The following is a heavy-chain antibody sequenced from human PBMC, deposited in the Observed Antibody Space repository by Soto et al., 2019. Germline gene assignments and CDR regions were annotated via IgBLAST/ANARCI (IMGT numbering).Heavy chain of an antibody. J-gene: IGHJ6*02. V-gene: IGHV3-66*01. Sequence: GSLRLSCAASGFTFSTYWMHWVRQAPGKGLEWVSVIYSGGSTYYADSVKGRFTISRDNSKNTLYLQMNSLRAEDTAVYYCARDGVAVAAPHVRLFNYYYYGMDVWGRGTTVTVSS. D-gene: IGHD6-19*01. CDR3: ARDGVAVAAPHVRLFNYYYYGMDV. CDR2: IYSGGST. CDR1: GFTFSTYW.